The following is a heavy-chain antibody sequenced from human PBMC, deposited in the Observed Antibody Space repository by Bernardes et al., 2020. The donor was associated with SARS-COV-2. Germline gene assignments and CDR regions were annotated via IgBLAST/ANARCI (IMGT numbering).Heavy chain of an antibody. D-gene: IGHD2-2*02. CDR3: AREGHCNRSSCYRGGVDY. Sequence: SVKVSCKASGGTLTNYAISWVRQAPGQGLEWMGGIIPIFGAATYTQKFQGRVTITADKSTDTAYMELRSLRSEDTAVYYCAREGHCNRSSCYRGGVDYWGQGTLVTVSS. V-gene: IGHV1-69*06. CDR2: IIPIFGAA. J-gene: IGHJ4*02. CDR1: GGTLTNYA.